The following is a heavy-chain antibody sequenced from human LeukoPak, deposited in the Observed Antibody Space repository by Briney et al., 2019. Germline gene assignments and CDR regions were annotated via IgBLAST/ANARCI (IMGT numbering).Heavy chain of an antibody. CDR1: GYSISSSYY. V-gene: IGHV4-38-2*01. D-gene: IGHD3-16*02. J-gene: IGHJ3*02. Sequence: PSETLSLTCAVSGYSISSSYYWGWIRQPPGKGLEWIGSIYHSGSTYYNPSLKSRVTISVDTSKNQFSLKLSSVTAADTAVYYCATLSKGKGAFDIWGQGTMVTVSS. CDR3: ATLSKGKGAFDI. CDR2: IYHSGST.